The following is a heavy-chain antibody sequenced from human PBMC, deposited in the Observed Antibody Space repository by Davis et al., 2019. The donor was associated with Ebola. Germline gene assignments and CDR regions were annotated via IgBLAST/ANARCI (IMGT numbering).Heavy chain of an antibody. CDR2: ISYDGSNK. D-gene: IGHD2-15*01. Sequence: GESLKISCAASGFTFSSYGMHWVRQAPGKGLEWVAVISYDGSNKYYADSVKGRFTISRDNSKNTLFLQMNSLRPEDTAVYYCARDGLGYCSGDNCYFNDFDIWGQGTVVTVSS. J-gene: IGHJ3*02. CDR3: ARDGLGYCSGDNCYFNDFDI. V-gene: IGHV3-30*03. CDR1: GFTFSSYG.